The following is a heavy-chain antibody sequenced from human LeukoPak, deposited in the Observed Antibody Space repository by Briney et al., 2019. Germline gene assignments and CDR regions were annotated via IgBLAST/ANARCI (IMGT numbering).Heavy chain of an antibody. CDR3: ARGRTYYDILTADYDAFDI. D-gene: IGHD3-9*01. V-gene: IGHV1-18*01. CDR2: ISAYNGNT. Sequence: APVKVSCKASGYTFTSYGISWVRQAPGQGLEWMGWISAYNGNTNYAQKLQGRVTMTTDTSTSTAYMELRSLRSDDTAVYYCARGRTYYDILTADYDAFDIWGQGTMVTVSS. CDR1: GYTFTSYG. J-gene: IGHJ3*02.